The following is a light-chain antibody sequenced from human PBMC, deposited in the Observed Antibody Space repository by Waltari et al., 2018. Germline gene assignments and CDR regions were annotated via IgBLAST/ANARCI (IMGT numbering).Light chain of an antibody. CDR1: SLRSYY. CDR2: PRN. Sequence: SSELTQDPAVSVALGQTVSITCQGDSLRSYYASWYQQKHGQAPGLGISPRNHRPSGLPGRFSGSSSGNTASLIITGAQAEDEADYYCNTRDSSGITVFGGGTKLTVL. V-gene: IGLV3-19*01. J-gene: IGLJ2*01. CDR3: NTRDSSGITV.